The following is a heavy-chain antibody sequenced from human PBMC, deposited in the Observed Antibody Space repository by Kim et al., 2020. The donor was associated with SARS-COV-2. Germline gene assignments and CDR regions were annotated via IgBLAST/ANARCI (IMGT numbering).Heavy chain of an antibody. CDR2: FDPNVGET. CDR1: GYTLTELA. Sequence: ASVKVSCKVSGYTLTELAIHWVRQVPGKGLEWMGGFDPNVGETVYAQSFQGRVTMTEDTSTDTAYLELTSLTSGYTAVYFCATGPIVAPTTDWFNPGGQVPEVTVSS. V-gene: IGHV1-24*01. CDR3: ATGPIVAPTTDWFNP. D-gene: IGHD1-26*01. J-gene: IGHJ5*02.